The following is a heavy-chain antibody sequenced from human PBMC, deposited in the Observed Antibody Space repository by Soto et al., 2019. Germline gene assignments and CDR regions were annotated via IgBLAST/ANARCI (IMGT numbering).Heavy chain of an antibody. CDR1: GGSISSGGYY. J-gene: IGHJ3*02. CDR2: IFYSGST. Sequence: SETLCVTCTVSGGSISSGGYYWSWIRQHPGKGLEWIGYIFYSGSTFYNPSLKSRIAISVDTSKNQFSLKLSSVTAADTAVYYCAKGGSGSYSNAFDIWGQGTMVTVSS. D-gene: IGHD3-10*01. CDR3: AKGGSGSYSNAFDI. V-gene: IGHV4-31*03.